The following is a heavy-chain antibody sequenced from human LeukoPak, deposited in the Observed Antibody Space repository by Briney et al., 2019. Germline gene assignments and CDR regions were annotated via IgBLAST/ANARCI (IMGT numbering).Heavy chain of an antibody. CDR2: TYYRSKWHN. V-gene: IGHV6-1*01. D-gene: IGHD3-16*01. Sequence: SQTLSLTCAISGDSVSSNSASWNWIRQSPSRGLEWLGRTYYRSKWHNDYARSVKSRITIKADTSKNQFSLQLNSVTPEDTAVYYCAREVYIYAYTRFDPWGQGTLVTVSS. CDR3: AREVYIYAYTRFDP. J-gene: IGHJ5*02. CDR1: GDSVSSNSAS.